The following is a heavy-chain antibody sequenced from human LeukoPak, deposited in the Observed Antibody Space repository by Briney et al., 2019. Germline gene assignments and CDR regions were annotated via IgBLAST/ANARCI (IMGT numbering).Heavy chain of an antibody. CDR1: GGSISSGDYY. CDR3: ARGRWGLRYFDY. V-gene: IGHV4-30-4*08. Sequence: SETLSLTCTVSGGSISSGDYYWSWIRQPPGKGLEWIGYIYYSGSTYYNPSLKSRVTISVDTSKNQFSLKLSSVTAADTAVYYCARGRWGLRYFDYWGQGTLVTVTS. CDR2: IYYSGST. J-gene: IGHJ4*02. D-gene: IGHD5/OR15-5a*01.